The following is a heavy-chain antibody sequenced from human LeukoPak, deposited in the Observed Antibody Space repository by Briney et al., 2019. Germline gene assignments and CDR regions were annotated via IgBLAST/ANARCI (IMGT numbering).Heavy chain of an antibody. CDR1: GSSITSYY. Sequence: SETLSLTCAVSGSSITSYYWSWIRQSPGKGLEWIGDISNSGTNNYNPSPKSRVTISVDKSKKQVSLRLKSLTAADTAVYFCAGVALTNQYTSGAFHHWGQGTLVTVSS. J-gene: IGHJ1*01. D-gene: IGHD3-10*01. V-gene: IGHV4-59*01. CDR3: AGVALTNQYTSGAFHH. CDR2: ISNSGTN.